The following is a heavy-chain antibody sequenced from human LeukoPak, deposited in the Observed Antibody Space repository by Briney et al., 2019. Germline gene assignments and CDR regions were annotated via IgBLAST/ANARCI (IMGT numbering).Heavy chain of an antibody. Sequence: GGSLRLSCAASGFSFSSHWMSWVRQAPGKGLEWVANINQDGSEKYYVDSVKGRFTISRDNAKNSLYLQMNSLSAEDTAVYYCARDWTAAAGTYYYGMDVWGQGTTVTVSS. J-gene: IGHJ6*02. CDR2: INQDGSEK. CDR1: GFSFSSHW. V-gene: IGHV3-7*01. D-gene: IGHD6-13*01. CDR3: ARDWTAAAGTYYYGMDV.